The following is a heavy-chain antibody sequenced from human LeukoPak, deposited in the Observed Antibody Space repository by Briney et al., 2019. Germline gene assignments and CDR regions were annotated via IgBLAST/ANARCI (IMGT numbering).Heavy chain of an antibody. V-gene: IGHV3-74*01. Sequence: GGSLRLSCAASGFTFSSYWMHWVRQAPGKGLVWVSRINSDGSSTSHADSVKGRFTISRDNAKNTLYLQMNSLRAEDTAVYYCARVRYYGNWFDPWGQGTLVTVSS. CDR1: GFTFSSYW. CDR3: ARVRYYGNWFDP. CDR2: INSDGSST. J-gene: IGHJ5*02. D-gene: IGHD3-3*01.